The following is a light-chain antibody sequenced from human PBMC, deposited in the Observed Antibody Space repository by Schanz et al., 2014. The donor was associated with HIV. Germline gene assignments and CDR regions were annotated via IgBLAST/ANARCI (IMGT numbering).Light chain of an antibody. CDR3: ATWDDSLNGWV. CDR2: NTY. Sequence: QSVLTQPPSASGTPGQRVTISCSGSSSNIKVNAVNWYQHLPGTAPKLLIYNTYHRPSGVPDRFSGSESGASASLAISGLQSEDEADFYCATWDDSLNGWVFGGGTNLTVL. CDR1: SSNIKVNA. J-gene: IGLJ3*02. V-gene: IGLV1-44*01.